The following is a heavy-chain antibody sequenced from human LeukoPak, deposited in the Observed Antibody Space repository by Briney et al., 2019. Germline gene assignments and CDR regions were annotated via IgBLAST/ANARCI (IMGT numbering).Heavy chain of an antibody. D-gene: IGHD3-10*01. CDR3: ARDLCSGSYYPTPCFDY. CDR1: GFTFSSYW. CDR2: IKQDGSDK. Sequence: GGSLRLSCAASGFTFSSYWMSWVRQAPGKGLEWVANIKQDGSDKYYVDSVKGRFTISRDNAENSLYLQMNSLRAEDTAVYYCARDLCSGSYYPTPCFDYWGQGTLVTVSS. V-gene: IGHV3-7*05. J-gene: IGHJ4*02.